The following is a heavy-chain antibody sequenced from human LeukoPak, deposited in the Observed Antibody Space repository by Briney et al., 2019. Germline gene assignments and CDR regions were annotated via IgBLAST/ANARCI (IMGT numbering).Heavy chain of an antibody. CDR1: GFTFSRYA. CDR3: ARGGYGAHMG. V-gene: IGHV3-23*01. D-gene: IGHD4-17*01. J-gene: IGHJ4*02. CDR2: IGGSGGAI. Sequence: GGSLILSCGASGFTFSRYAMSWVRQAPGKGLQWVSEIGGSGGAIYYADSVKGRFTISRDNAKNTLDLQMNTLRAEDTGVYYCARGGYGAHMGWGQGTLVTVSS.